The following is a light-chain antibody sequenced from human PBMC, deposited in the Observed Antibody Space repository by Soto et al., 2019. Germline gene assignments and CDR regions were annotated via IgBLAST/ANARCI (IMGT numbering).Light chain of an antibody. Sequence: NFMLTQPHSVSESPGKTVTISCTRSSGSIASNYVQWYQQRPGSAPTTVIYEDNQRPSAVPDRFSGSIDSSSNSASLTISGLKAEDEADYYCQSYDSSIIFGGGTKVTVL. CDR3: QSYDSSII. CDR1: SGSIASNY. J-gene: IGLJ2*01. V-gene: IGLV6-57*04. CDR2: EDN.